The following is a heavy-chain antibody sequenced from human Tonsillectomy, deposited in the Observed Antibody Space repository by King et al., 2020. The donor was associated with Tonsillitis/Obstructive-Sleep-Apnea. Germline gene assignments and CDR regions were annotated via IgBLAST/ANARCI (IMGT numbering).Heavy chain of an antibody. CDR3: ARDSIVGATRGFDI. D-gene: IGHD1-26*01. CDR2: IYHSGSA. V-gene: IGHV4-31*03. J-gene: IGHJ3*02. CDR1: GGSISSGVYY. Sequence: QLQLQESGPGLVKPSQTLSLTCTVSGGSISSGVYYWSWIRQHPGKGLEWIGNIYHSGSAYYNPSLKSRVTISVDTSKNQFSLKLSSVTAADTAVYYCARDSIVGATRGFDIWGQGTMVTVSS.